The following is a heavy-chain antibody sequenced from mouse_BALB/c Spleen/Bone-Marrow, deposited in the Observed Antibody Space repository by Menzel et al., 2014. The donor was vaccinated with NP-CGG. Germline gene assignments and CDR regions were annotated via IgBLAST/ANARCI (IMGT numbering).Heavy chain of an antibody. J-gene: IGHJ2*01. CDR1: GISITTGNYR. Sequence: EVQLQESGPGLVKPSQTVSLTCTVTGISITTGNYRWSWIRQFPGNKLEWIGYIYYSGTITYNPSLTSRTTITRDTSKNQFFLEMNSLTAEDTATYYCVRGAMITTGYFDYWGQGTTLTVSS. CDR3: VRGAMITTGYFDY. CDR2: IYYSGTI. V-gene: IGHV3-5*02. D-gene: IGHD2-4*01.